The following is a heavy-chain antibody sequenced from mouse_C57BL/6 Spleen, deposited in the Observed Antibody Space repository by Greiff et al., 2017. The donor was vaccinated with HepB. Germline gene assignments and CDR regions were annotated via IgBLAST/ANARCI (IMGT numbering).Heavy chain of an antibody. CDR1: GFTFSDYY. V-gene: IGHV5-12*01. CDR2: ISNGGGST. D-gene: IGHD2-4*01. Sequence: EVQLQESGGGLVQPGGSLKLSCAASGFTFSDYYMYWVRQTPEKRLEWDAYISNGGGSTYYPDTVKGRFTISRDNAKNTLYLQMSRLKSEDTAMYYCARHAWIYYDYEIPFAYWGQGTLVTVSA. CDR3: ARHAWIYYDYEIPFAY. J-gene: IGHJ3*01.